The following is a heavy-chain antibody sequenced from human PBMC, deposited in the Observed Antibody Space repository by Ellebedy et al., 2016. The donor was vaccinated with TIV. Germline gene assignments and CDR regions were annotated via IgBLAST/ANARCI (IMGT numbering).Heavy chain of an antibody. V-gene: IGHV1-18*01. D-gene: IGHD1-1*01. CDR3: ARDANGWFDP. Sequence: AASVKVSCKASGYTFTSYVITWVRQAPGQGLEWMGWISAYNGNTNYAQKLQGRVTMTTDTSTSTAYMELRSLRSDDAAVYYCARDANGWFDPWGQGTLVTVSS. CDR2: ISAYNGNT. CDR1: GYTFTSYV. J-gene: IGHJ5*02.